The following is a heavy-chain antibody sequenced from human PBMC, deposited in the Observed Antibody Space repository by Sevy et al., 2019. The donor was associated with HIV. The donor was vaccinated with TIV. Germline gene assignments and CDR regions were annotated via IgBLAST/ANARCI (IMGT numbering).Heavy chain of an antibody. J-gene: IGHJ3*02. CDR1: EFTFSTYA. Sequence: GGSLRLSCAASEFTFSTYAMNWVRQAPGKGLEWVSDISGRGGRTDYADSVKGRFTISRDNSKNMMYLQMNSLRAEDTAIYYCAKVDCSGGTCDSGAFDIWGQGTMVTVSS. CDR3: AKVDCSGGTCDSGAFDI. V-gene: IGHV3-23*01. D-gene: IGHD2-15*01. CDR2: ISGRGGRT.